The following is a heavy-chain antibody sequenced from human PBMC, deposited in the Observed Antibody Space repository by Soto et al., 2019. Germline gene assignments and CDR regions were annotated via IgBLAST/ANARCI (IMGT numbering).Heavy chain of an antibody. CDR2: ISSSSTYI. V-gene: IGHV3-21*01. CDR1: AFTFSSYR. D-gene: IGHD3-10*01. Sequence: EVQLVESGGGLVKPGGSLRLSCAASAFTFSSYRMTWVRQAPGMGLEWVSSISSSSTYIYYADSVKGRFTISRDNAKNSLYLQMNSLRAEDTAVYYCARIGGSGTWDIDYWGQGTLVTVSS. J-gene: IGHJ4*02. CDR3: ARIGGSGTWDIDY.